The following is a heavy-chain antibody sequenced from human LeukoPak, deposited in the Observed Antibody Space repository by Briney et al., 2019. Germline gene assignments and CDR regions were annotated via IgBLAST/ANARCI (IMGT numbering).Heavy chain of an antibody. D-gene: IGHD6-13*01. CDR1: GFTFSSYS. V-gene: IGHV3-48*01. J-gene: IGHJ4*02. CDR2: ISSSSSTI. Sequence: GGSLRLSCAASGFTFSSYSMNWVRQAPGKGLEWVSYISSSSSTIYYADSVKGRFTISRDNSKNTLYLQMNSLRAEDTAVYYCAKESPGIAAAGHFDYWGQGTLVTVSS. CDR3: AKESPGIAAAGHFDY.